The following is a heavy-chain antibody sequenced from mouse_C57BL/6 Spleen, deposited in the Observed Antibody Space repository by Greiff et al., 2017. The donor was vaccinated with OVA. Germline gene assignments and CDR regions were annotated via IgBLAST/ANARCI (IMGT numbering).Heavy chain of an antibody. D-gene: IGHD1-1*01. J-gene: IGHJ2*01. Sequence: QVQLQQPGAELVKPGASVKLSCKASGCTFTSYWMHWVKQRPGRGLEWIGRIDPNSGGTKYNEKFKSKATLTVDKSSSTAYMQLSSLTSEDSAVYDCERYYNGSSYAFDYWGQGTTLTVST. CDR3: ERYYNGSSYAFDY. V-gene: IGHV1-72*01. CDR2: IDPNSGGT. CDR1: GCTFTSYW.